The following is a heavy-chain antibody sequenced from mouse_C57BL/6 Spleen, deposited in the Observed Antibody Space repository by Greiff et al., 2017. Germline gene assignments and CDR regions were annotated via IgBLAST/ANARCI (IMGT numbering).Heavy chain of an antibody. D-gene: IGHD2-5*01. CDR1: GYTFTSYW. V-gene: IGHV1-50*01. Sequence: QVQLQQPGAELVKPGASVKLSCKASGYTFTSYWMQWVKQRPGQGLEWIGEIDPSDSYTNYNQKFKGKATLTVDTSSSTAYMQLSRLTSEDSAVYYGARWGSNPSFDYWGQGTTLTVSS. CDR3: ARWGSNPSFDY. CDR2: IDPSDSYT. J-gene: IGHJ2*01.